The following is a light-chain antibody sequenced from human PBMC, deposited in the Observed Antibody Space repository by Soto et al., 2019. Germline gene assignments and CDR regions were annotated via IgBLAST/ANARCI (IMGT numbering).Light chain of an antibody. Sequence: IVLTQSPGSLSLSPGERATLSCRASQSVSSSYLAWYQQKPRQTPTLLILGATTRATGIAARFSGSGSGTELTLPTSSLQSEDFAVYYCQQYNNWHRTFGQGTKVDI. CDR2: GAT. V-gene: IGKV3-15*01. CDR3: QQYNNWHRT. CDR1: QSVSSSY. J-gene: IGKJ1*01.